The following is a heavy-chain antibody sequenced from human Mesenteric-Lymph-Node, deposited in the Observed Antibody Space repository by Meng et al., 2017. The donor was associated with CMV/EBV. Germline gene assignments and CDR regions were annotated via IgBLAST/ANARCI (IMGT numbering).Heavy chain of an antibody. CDR2: IYYAGNT. Sequence: SETLSLTCTVSGGSVSSGSYYWSWIRQPPGKGLEWIGYIYYAGNTGHNPSLKGRVTISVDTSKNQFSLNLRSVTAADTAVYYCARDGLEGQWLAPGYWGQGILVTVSS. CDR1: GGSVSSGSYY. CDR3: ARDGLEGQWLAPGY. D-gene: IGHD6-19*01. J-gene: IGHJ4*02. V-gene: IGHV4-61*01.